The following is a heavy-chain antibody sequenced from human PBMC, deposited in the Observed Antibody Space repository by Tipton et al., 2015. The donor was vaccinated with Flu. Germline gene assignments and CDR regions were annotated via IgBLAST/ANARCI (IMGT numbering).Heavy chain of an antibody. Sequence: SLRLSCAVSGFSVSLNYMTWVRQAPGKGLEWVSVIYSGGSTYYADSVKGRFTVSRDDSKNTVSLQMNSLRAEDTAVYYCAVGYTPYYFDYWGQGTLVTVSS. D-gene: IGHD6-13*01. CDR1: GFSVSLNY. V-gene: IGHV3-53*01. CDR2: IYSGGST. CDR3: AVGYTPYYFDY. J-gene: IGHJ4*02.